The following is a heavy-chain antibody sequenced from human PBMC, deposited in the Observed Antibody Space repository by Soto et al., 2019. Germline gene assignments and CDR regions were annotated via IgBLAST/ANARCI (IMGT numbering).Heavy chain of an antibody. CDR2: IYWDDDK. V-gene: IGHV2-5*02. D-gene: IGHD1-20*01. CDR1: GFSLSTSGVG. Sequence: QITLKESGPTLVKPTQTLTLTCTFSGFSLSTSGVGVGWIRQPPGKALEWLALIYWDDDKRYSPSLKSRLTITKDPSKNQVVLTMTNMDPVDTATYYCAHRPNIWNDVGWFDPWGQGTLVTVSS. J-gene: IGHJ5*02. CDR3: AHRPNIWNDVGWFDP.